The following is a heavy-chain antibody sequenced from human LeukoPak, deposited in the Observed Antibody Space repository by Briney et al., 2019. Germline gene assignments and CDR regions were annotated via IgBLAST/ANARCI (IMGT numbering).Heavy chain of an antibody. CDR1: GYTLTELS. Sequence: ASVKVSCKVSGYTLTELSMHWVRQAPGTGLELMGGFDPEDGETIYAQKFQGSVTMTEDTSTDTAYMELSSLRSEDTAVYYCATYPTLRYFDWLSYYYYYGMDVWGQGTTVTVSS. D-gene: IGHD3-9*01. V-gene: IGHV1-24*01. J-gene: IGHJ6*02. CDR2: FDPEDGET. CDR3: ATYPTLRYFDWLSYYYYYGMDV.